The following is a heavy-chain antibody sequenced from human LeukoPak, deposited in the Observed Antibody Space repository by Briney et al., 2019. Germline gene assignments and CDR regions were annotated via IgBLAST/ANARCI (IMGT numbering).Heavy chain of an antibody. J-gene: IGHJ6*03. D-gene: IGHD1-26*01. CDR2: IIPILGIA. CDR1: VCTFSSYA. Sequence: SVKVSCKGSVCTFSSYAISWVRQAPGQGLEGVGRIIPILGIANYAQKFHGRVKITAHKSPSTAHMELSSLRSEHTAVYYCATRGGATSGGYYYMEVWGKGTTVTVSS. V-gene: IGHV1-69*04. CDR3: ATRGGATSGGYYYMEV.